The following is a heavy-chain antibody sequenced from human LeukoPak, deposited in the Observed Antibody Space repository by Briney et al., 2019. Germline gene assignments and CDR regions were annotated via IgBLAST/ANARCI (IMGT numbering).Heavy chain of an antibody. V-gene: IGHV3-21*01. CDR1: GFTFSSYS. CDR2: ISSSSYI. J-gene: IGHJ4*02. Sequence: GGSLRLSCAASGFTFSSYSMNWVRQAPGKGLEWVSSISSSSYIYYADSVKGRFTISRDNAKNSLYLQMNSLRAEDTAVYYCARGGGYSYGYPLDYWGQGTLVTVSS. D-gene: IGHD5-18*01. CDR3: ARGGGYSYGYPLDY.